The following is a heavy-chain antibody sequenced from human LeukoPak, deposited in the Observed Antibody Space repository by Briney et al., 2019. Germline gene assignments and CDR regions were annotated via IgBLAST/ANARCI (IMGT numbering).Heavy chain of an antibody. V-gene: IGHV3-7*01. D-gene: IGHD6-13*01. Sequence: GCLRVSCAASGFSFSGSLMSWVRETPGEGLEWVANIKADGDEKYSVESVKGRFTISRDNANYSVFLEMNSLSADDSAVYYCARDRGISSYYDYWGQGTLVSVSS. CDR2: IKADGDEK. J-gene: IGHJ4*02. CDR1: GFSFSGSL. CDR3: ARDRGISSYYDY.